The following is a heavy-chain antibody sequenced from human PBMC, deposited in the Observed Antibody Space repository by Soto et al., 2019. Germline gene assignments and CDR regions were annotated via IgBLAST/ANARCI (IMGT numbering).Heavy chain of an antibody. Sequence: ASVKVSCKASGYTFTSYGISWVRQAPGQGLEWMGWISAYNGNTNYAQKLQGRVTMTTDTSTSTAYMELRSLRSDDTAVYYCAKGAISSSWFNWYFDLWGRGTLVTVSS. J-gene: IGHJ2*01. V-gene: IGHV1-18*01. CDR3: AKGAISSSWFNWYFDL. CDR2: ISAYNGNT. CDR1: GYTFTSYG. D-gene: IGHD6-13*01.